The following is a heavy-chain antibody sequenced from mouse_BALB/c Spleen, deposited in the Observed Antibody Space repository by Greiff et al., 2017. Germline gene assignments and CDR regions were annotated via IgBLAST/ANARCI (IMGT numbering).Heavy chain of an antibody. CDR3: ARDRNYGNYAMDY. Sequence: EVKLMESGPGLVKPSQSLSLTCSVTGYSITSGYYWNWIRQFPGNKLEWMGYISYDGSNNYNPSLKNRISITRDTSKNQFFLKLNSVTTEDTATYYCARDRNYGNYAMDYWGQGTSVTVSS. CDR2: ISYDGSN. V-gene: IGHV3-6*02. J-gene: IGHJ4*01. D-gene: IGHD2-1*01. CDR1: GYSITSGYY.